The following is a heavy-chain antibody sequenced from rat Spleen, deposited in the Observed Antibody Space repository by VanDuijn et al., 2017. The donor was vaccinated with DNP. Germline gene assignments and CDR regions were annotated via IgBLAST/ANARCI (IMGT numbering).Heavy chain of an antibody. J-gene: IGHJ2*01. CDR3: SKGNIHYGGFDY. D-gene: IGHD4-1*01. CDR1: GFTFSDYY. Sequence: EVQLVESGGGLVQPGRSLKLSCAASGFTFSDYYMAWVRQVPKKGLEWVATIIYDGGSTNYGDSVKGRFTISRDIAKSTLYLQMNSLRAEDTATYYCSKGNIHYGGFDYWGQGVMVTVSS. V-gene: IGHV5-7*01. CDR2: IIYDGGST.